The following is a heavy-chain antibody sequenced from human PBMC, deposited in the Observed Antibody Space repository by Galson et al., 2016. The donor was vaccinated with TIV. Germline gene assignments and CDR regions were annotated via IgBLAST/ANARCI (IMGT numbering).Heavy chain of an antibody. CDR3: AKPEGDGDYSLGAAFDF. J-gene: IGHJ3*01. CDR1: GFSAGNYV. D-gene: IGHD4-17*01. CDR2: ISLSGTTT. V-gene: IGHV3-23*01. Sequence: SLRLSCAASGFSAGNYVMSWVRQAPGKGLEWVSGISLSGTTTYYADSVRGRFTISRDNSKYTLYLQMNSLRAEDTAVYYCAKPEGDGDYSLGAAFDFWGQGKMVSVSS.